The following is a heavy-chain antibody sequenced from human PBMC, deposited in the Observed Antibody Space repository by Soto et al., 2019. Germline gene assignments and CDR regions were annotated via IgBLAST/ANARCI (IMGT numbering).Heavy chain of an antibody. Sequence: SETLSLTCTVSGGSISSGGYYWSWIRQHPGKGLEWIGYIYYSGSTYYNPSLKSRVTISVDTSKNQFSLKLSSVTAADTAVYYCARYCSGGSCYPKAGERWFDPWGQGTLVTVSS. V-gene: IGHV4-31*03. CDR3: ARYCSGGSCYPKAGERWFDP. CDR2: IYYSGST. J-gene: IGHJ5*02. D-gene: IGHD2-15*01. CDR1: GGSISSGGYY.